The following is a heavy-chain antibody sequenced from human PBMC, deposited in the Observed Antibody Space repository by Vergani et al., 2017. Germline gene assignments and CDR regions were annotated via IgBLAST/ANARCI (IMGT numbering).Heavy chain of an antibody. J-gene: IGHJ4*02. CDR2: ISGSGGST. D-gene: IGHD5-18*01. CDR3: AKARGYSYGYDL. Sequence: EVQLVESGGGVVQPGRSLRLSCAASGFTFSSYAMSWVRQAPGKGLEWVSAISGSGGSTYYADSVKGRFTISRDNSKNTLYLQMNSLRAEDTAVYYCAKARGYSYGYDLWGQGTLVTVSS. V-gene: IGHV3-23*04. CDR1: GFTFSSYA.